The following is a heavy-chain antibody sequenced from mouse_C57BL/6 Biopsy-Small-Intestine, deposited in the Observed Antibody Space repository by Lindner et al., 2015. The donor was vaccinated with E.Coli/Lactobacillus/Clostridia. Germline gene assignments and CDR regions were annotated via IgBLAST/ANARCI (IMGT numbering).Heavy chain of an antibody. V-gene: IGHV1-66*01. CDR1: GYSFASYY. CDR3: ARGSIYVGYYWYFDV. Sequence: VQLQESGPELVKPGASVKISCKASGYSFASYYIHWVKQRPGQGLEWIGWIYPGSGNTKYNEKFKGKATLTADTSSSTAYMQLSGLTSEDSAVYYCARGSIYVGYYWYFDVWGTGTTVTVSS. CDR2: IYPGSGNT. D-gene: IGHD2-3*01. J-gene: IGHJ1*03.